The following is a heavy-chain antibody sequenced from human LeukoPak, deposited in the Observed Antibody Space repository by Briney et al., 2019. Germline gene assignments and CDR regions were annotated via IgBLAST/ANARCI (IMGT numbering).Heavy chain of an antibody. J-gene: IGHJ6*03. CDR1: GGSISSGSYY. V-gene: IGHV4-61*02. Sequence: PSETLSLTCTVSGGSISSGSYYWSWIRQPAGKGLEWIGRIYTSGSTNYNPSLKSRVTISVDTSKNQFSLKLSSVTAADTAVYYCARGKAGTTHYYYCMDVWGKGTTVTVSS. CDR2: IYTSGST. CDR3: ARGKAGTTHYYYCMDV. D-gene: IGHD1-7*01.